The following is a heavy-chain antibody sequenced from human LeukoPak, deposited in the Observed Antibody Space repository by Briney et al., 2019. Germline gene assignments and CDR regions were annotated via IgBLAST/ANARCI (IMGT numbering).Heavy chain of an antibody. D-gene: IGHD3-22*01. CDR2: ISSRSNTI. Sequence: GGSLRLSCAASGFTFSSYSMNWVRQAPGKGLEWVSFISSRSNTIYYADSVKGRFTISRDNAKNALYLQMNSLRDEDTAVYYCARGSYYCDSSGYSNDYWGQGTLVTVSS. CDR1: GFTFSSYS. V-gene: IGHV3-48*02. J-gene: IGHJ4*02. CDR3: ARGSYYCDSSGYSNDY.